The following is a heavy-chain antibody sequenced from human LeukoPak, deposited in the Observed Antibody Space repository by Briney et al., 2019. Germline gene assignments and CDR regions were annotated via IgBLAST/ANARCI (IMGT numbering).Heavy chain of an antibody. CDR1: GMSFSGYA. V-gene: IGHV3-48*02. CDR3: ARAAYASSPDY. D-gene: IGHD6-13*01. CDR2: INPDSTNI. J-gene: IGHJ4*02. Sequence: GGSLRLSCVASGMSFSGYAMSWVRQAPGKGLEWVSYINPDSTNIYYADSVKGRFTISRDNARNSLYLQMNSLRDKDTAVYYCARAAYASSPDYWGQGTLVTVSS.